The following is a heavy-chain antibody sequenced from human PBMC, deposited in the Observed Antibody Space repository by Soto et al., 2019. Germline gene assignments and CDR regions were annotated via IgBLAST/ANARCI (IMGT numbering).Heavy chain of an antibody. Sequence: QLLESGGGLVQPGGSLRLACAASGFTFSNSLLGWVRQAPGKGLEWVSNINREGNTFYLESVKGRCTISRDNSKHTVYLQLNSLRVEDTAVYYCAREGYTVVREGYGMDVWGQGTTVTVSS. V-gene: IGHV3-23*01. D-gene: IGHD3-10*01. CDR3: AREGYTVVREGYGMDV. CDR1: GFTFSNSL. CDR2: INREGNT. J-gene: IGHJ6*02.